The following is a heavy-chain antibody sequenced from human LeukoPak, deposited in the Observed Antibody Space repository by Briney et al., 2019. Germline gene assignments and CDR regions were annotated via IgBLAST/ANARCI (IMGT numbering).Heavy chain of an antibody. CDR2: VDHTGST. CDR1: DDSITMYY. CDR3: ARGRVSSSTWYSTYYYYFYMDV. Sequence: SETLSLTCSVSDDSITMYYWTWIRQPPGKGLEWIGYVDHTGSTNFDPSLNGRVSISRDTTKNLFSLRLRSVTAADTAVYFCARGRVSSSTWYSTYYYYFYMDVWGKGTTVTVSS. J-gene: IGHJ6*03. D-gene: IGHD1-1*01. V-gene: IGHV4-59*01.